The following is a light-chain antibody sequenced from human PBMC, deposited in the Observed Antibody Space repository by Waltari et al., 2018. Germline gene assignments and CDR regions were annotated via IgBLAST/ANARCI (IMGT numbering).Light chain of an antibody. J-gene: IGLJ2*01. V-gene: IGLV2-14*03. Sequence: QSALTQPASLSGSPGQSITLPCTGTRGHVGGFDYVPWYQHHPGKAPKPVIYDVTNRPSGISDRFSGSKSGTTASLSISGLQAEDEADYFCSSWTTSDTRKVIFGGGTKLTVL. CDR1: RGHVGGFDY. CDR3: SSWTTSDTRKVI. CDR2: DVT.